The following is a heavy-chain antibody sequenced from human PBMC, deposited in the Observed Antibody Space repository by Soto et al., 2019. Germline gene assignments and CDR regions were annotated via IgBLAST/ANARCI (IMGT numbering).Heavy chain of an antibody. V-gene: IGHV3-48*01. J-gene: IGHJ2*01. CDR3: SLQAGGGIRDNVPVSAFLRNRSSDL. Sequence: KGLEWVSYINSRSSTIFDADSVKGRFTISRDNAKNSLYLQMNSLRAEDTAVYFCSLQAGGGIRDNVPVSAFLRNRSSDL. D-gene: IGHD3-16*01. CDR2: INSRSSTI.